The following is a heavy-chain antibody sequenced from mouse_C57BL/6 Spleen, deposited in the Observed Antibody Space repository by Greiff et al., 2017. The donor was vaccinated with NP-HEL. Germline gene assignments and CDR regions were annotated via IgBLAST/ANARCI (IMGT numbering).Heavy chain of an antibody. CDR3: ARGNLGWSLDY. V-gene: IGHV1-69*01. CDR2: IDPSDSYT. Sequence: VQLQQPGAELVMPGASVKLSCKASGYTFTSYWMHWVKQRPGQGLEWIGEIDPSDSYTNYNEKFKSKATLTVDKSSSTAYMQLSSLTSEDSAVYYCARGNLGWSLDYWGQGTTLTVSS. J-gene: IGHJ2*01. D-gene: IGHD1-1*02. CDR1: GYTFTSYW.